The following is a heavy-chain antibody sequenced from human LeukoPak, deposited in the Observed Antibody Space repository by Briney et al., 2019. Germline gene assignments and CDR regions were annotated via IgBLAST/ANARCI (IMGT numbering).Heavy chain of an antibody. J-gene: IGHJ5*01. V-gene: IGHV4-31*03. CDR1: GASIDTRDYY. CDR3: ARTQGSHWFDS. Sequence: SETLSLTRSASGASIDTRDYYWSWLRQHPVKGLEWIGYISYRGASYNNPSLRSRLTLSIDTSRNQFSLRLTSVTSADTAVYYCARTQGSHWFDSWGQGALVLVSS. CDR2: ISYRGAS.